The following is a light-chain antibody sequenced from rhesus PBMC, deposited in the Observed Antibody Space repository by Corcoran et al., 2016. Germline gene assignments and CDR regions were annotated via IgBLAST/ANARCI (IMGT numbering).Light chain of an antibody. Sequence: QVILTQSPATLSLSPGERATLSCRASQSVSSYLDWYQQKPGQAPRLLIYGASSRATGIPDRFSGRGSGTDFTLTISSLEPEDVGVYHCYQHSSGYRTFGQGTKVEIK. J-gene: IGKJ1*01. V-gene: IGKV3-10*01. CDR1: QSVSSY. CDR2: GAS. CDR3: YQHSSGYRT.